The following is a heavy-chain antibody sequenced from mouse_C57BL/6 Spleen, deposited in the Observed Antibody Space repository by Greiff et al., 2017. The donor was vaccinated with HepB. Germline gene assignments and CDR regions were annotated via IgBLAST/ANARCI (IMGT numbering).Heavy chain of an antibody. CDR3: ARESMGWYFDV. D-gene: IGHD2-10*02. Sequence: EVQGVESGGGLVKPGGSLKLSCAASGFTFSSYAMSWVRQTPEKRLEWVATISDGGSYTYYPDNVKGRFTISRDNAKNNLYLQMSHLKSEDTAMYYCARESMGWYFDVWGTGTTVTVSS. J-gene: IGHJ1*03. V-gene: IGHV5-4*01. CDR1: GFTFSSYA. CDR2: ISDGGSYT.